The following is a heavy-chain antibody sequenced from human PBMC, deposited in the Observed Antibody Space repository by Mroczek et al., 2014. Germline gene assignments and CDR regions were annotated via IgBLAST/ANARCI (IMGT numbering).Heavy chain of an antibody. D-gene: IGHD1-7*01. CDR2: IIPIFGTA. Sequence: QVQLQESGAEVKKPGSSVKVSCKASGGTFSSYAISWVRQAPGQGLEWMGGIIPIFGTANYAQKFQGRVTITADESTSTAYMELSSLRSEDTAVYYCARGGPSITGTTRRYFDYWGQGTLVTVSS. CDR3: ARGGPSITGTTRRYFDY. V-gene: IGHV1-69*01. CDR1: GGTFSSYA. J-gene: IGHJ4*02.